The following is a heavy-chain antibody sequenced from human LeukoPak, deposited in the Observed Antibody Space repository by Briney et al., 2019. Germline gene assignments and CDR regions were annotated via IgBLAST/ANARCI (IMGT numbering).Heavy chain of an antibody. Sequence: PGGSLRLSCAASGLTFSSYGMHWVRQAPGKGLEWVAVISYDGSNKYYADSVKGRFTISRDNSKNTLYLQMNSLRAEDTAVYYCAKRWLRGAFDYWGQGTLVTVSS. CDR1: GLTFSSYG. D-gene: IGHD5-12*01. CDR3: AKRWLRGAFDY. CDR2: ISYDGSNK. J-gene: IGHJ4*02. V-gene: IGHV3-30*18.